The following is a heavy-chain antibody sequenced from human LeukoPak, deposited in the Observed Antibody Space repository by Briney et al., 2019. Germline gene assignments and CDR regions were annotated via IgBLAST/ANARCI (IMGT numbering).Heavy chain of an antibody. CDR1: GGSVSSGSYY. CDR2: IYYSGSA. V-gene: IGHV4-61*01. CDR3: ARQNYDILTGYHNWFDP. J-gene: IGHJ5*02. Sequence: SETLSLTCTVSGGSVSSGSYYWGWIRQPPGKGLEWIGYIYYSGSANYNPSLKSRFTISVNTAKNQFSLKLSSVTAADTAVYYCARQNYDILTGYHNWFDPWGQGTLVTVSS. D-gene: IGHD3-9*01.